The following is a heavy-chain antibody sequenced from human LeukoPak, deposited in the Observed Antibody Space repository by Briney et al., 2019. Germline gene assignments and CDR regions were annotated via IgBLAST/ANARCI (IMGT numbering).Heavy chain of an antibody. V-gene: IGHV3-23*01. D-gene: IGHD3-22*01. CDR2: ISGNGGSA. Sequence: PGGSLRLSCSASGFPSSSYAMSWVGQAPGKGLEWVSGISGNGGSAYYADSVKGRFTISRDNYKNTLYLQMNSLRAEDTALYYCANRRLYDTSGSYSDYFYYWGQGGLLSVCS. CDR1: GFPSSSYA. J-gene: IGHJ4*02. CDR3: ANRRLYDTSGSYSDYFYY.